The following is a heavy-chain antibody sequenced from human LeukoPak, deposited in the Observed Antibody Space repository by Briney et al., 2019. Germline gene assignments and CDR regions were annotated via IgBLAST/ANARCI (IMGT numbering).Heavy chain of an antibody. CDR3: AKDFAYARSGYFDY. CDR2: ISSSSSYI. J-gene: IGHJ4*02. D-gene: IGHD2-2*01. CDR1: GFTFSSYS. Sequence: PGGSLRLSCAASGFTFSSYSMNWVRQAPGKGLEWVSSISSSSSYIYYADSVKGRFTISRDNAKNSLYLQMNSLRAEDTAVYYCAKDFAYARSGYFDYWGQGTLVTVSS. V-gene: IGHV3-21*01.